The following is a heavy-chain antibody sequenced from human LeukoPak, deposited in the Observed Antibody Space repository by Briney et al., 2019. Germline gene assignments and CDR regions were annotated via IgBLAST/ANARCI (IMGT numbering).Heavy chain of an antibody. CDR3: AKDWHDY. CDR1: GFAFNNFA. J-gene: IGHJ4*02. Sequence: GGSLRLSCVASGFAFNNFAMTWVRQAPGKGLEWVATILTSGATYYADSVKGRFTISRDNSKNTLYLQMNGLRVEETAIYFCAKDWHDYWGLGTLVTVSS. CDR2: ILTSGAT. V-gene: IGHV3-23*01.